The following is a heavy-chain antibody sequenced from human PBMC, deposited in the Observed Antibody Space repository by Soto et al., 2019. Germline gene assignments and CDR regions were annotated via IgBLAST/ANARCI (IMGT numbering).Heavy chain of an antibody. CDR3: AKDGEARTGTIDY. Sequence: QVQLVESGGGVVQPGRSLRLSCAASGFTFSSYGMHWVRQAPGKGLEWVAVISYDGRNKYYADSVKGRFTISRDNSKNTLYLQMNSLRAEDTAVYYCAKDGEARTGTIDYWGQGTLVTVSS. V-gene: IGHV3-30*18. J-gene: IGHJ4*02. D-gene: IGHD1-1*01. CDR2: ISYDGRNK. CDR1: GFTFSSYG.